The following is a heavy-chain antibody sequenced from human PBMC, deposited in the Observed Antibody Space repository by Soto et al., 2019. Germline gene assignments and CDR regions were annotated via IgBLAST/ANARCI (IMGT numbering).Heavy chain of an antibody. J-gene: IGHJ4*02. D-gene: IGHD3-22*01. Sequence: QVQLVQSGTEVKKPGASVKVSCKASGYSFTHYVIHWVRQAPGQRLEWMGWIGAGDGKTYYSQNFQGRVTITKDTSATTAYMELSRLIPEDTAVYYCVRDYASDSGDLLDFWGQGALVTVSS. CDR1: GYSFTHYV. CDR3: VRDYASDSGDLLDF. V-gene: IGHV1-3*01. CDR2: IGAGDGKT.